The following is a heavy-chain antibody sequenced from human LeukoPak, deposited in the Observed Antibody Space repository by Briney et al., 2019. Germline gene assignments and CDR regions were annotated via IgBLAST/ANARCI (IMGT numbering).Heavy chain of an antibody. J-gene: IGHJ6*03. D-gene: IGHD1-26*01. V-gene: IGHV1-2*02. Sequence: ASVKVSCKASGYTFTGYYTHWVRQAPGQGLEWMGWINPNSGGTNYAQKFQGRVTMTRDTSISTAYMELSRLRSDDTAVYYCARGGSYGWVYYYYYMDVWGKGTTVTVSS. CDR1: GYTFTGYY. CDR2: INPNSGGT. CDR3: ARGGSYGWVYYYYYMDV.